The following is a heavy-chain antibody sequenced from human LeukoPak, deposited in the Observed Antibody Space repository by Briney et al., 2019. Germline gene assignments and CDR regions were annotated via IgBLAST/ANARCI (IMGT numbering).Heavy chain of an antibody. J-gene: IGHJ4*02. CDR1: GGSFSGYY. Sequence: SETLSLTCAVYGGSFSGYYWSWIRQPPGKGLEWIGEINHSGSTNYNPSLKSRVTISVDTSKNQFSLKLSSVTAADTAEYYCARAGEGYGHVRDFDYWGQGTLVTVSS. CDR3: ARAGEGYGHVRDFDY. CDR2: INHSGST. D-gene: IGHD5-18*01. V-gene: IGHV4-34*01.